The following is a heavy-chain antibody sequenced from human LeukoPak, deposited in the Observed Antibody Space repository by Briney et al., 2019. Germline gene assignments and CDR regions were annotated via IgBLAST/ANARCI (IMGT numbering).Heavy chain of an antibody. D-gene: IGHD1/OR15-1a*01. CDR1: GGSFSGYY. CDR3: ARGQSGRTFDY. CDR2: INHSGST. Sequence: SENLSLTCAVYGGSFSGYYWSWIRQPPGKGLEWIGEINHSGSTNYNPSLKSRVTISVDTSKNQFSLKLSSVTAADTAVYYCARGQSGRTFDYWGQGTLVTVSS. J-gene: IGHJ4*02. V-gene: IGHV4-34*01.